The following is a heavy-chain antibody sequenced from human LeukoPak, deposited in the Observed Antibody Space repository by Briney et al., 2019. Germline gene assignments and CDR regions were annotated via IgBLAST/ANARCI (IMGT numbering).Heavy chain of an antibody. V-gene: IGHV1-8*01. CDR3: ARWLVRGSRSSYFDY. D-gene: IGHD6-6*01. CDR1: GYTFTNYD. J-gene: IGHJ4*02. CDR2: MNPNSGAT. Sequence: ASVKVSCKASGYTFTNYDFNWVRQATGQGLEWMGWMNPNSGATGYAQKFQGRVTMTKDSLINIAYLEHNSLRSEDTAVYYCARWLVRGSRSSYFDYWGQGTLVTVSS.